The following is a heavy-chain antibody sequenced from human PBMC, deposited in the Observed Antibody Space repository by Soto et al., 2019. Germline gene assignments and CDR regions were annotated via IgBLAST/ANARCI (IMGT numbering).Heavy chain of an antibody. CDR3: ARSGLYGSGSSYYYYYGMDV. CDR1: GGSISSSNW. V-gene: IGHV4-4*02. CDR2: IYHSGST. Sequence: PSETLSLTCAASGGSISSSNWWSWVRQPPGKGLEWIGEIYHSGSTNYSPSLKSRVTISVDKSKNQFSLKLSSVTAADTAVYYCARSGLYGSGSSYYYYYGMDVWGQGTTVTVSS. J-gene: IGHJ6*02. D-gene: IGHD3-10*01.